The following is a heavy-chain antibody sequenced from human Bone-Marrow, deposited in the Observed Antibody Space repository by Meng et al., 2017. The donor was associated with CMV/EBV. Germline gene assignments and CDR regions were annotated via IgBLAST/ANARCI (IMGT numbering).Heavy chain of an antibody. CDR3: ARDLIVGTPDC. V-gene: IGHV4-31*02. CDR1: GFTVSSNY. J-gene: IGHJ4*02. CDR2: IYYSGST. Sequence: LRLSCAASGFTVSSNYMSWVRQAPGKGLEWIGYIYYSGSTYYNPSLKSRVTISVDTSKNQFSLKLSSVTAADTAVYYCARDLIVGTPDCWGQGTLVTGSS. D-gene: IGHD5-12*01.